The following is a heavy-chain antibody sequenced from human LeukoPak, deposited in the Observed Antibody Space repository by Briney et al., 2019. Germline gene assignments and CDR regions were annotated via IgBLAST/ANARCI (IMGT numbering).Heavy chain of an antibody. CDR1: GGSISSYY. D-gene: IGHD2-15*01. Sequence: PSETLSLTCTVSGGSISSYYWSWIRQPAGKGLEWIGRIYTSGSTNYNPSLKSRVTMSVDTSKNQFSLKLSSVTAADTAVYYCARDRGSGYYYYYGMDVWGQGTTVTVSS. V-gene: IGHV4-4*07. CDR3: ARDRGSGYYYYYGMDV. CDR2: IYTSGST. J-gene: IGHJ6*02.